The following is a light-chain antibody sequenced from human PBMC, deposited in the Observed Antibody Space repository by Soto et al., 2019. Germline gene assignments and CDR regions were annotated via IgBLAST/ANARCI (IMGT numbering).Light chain of an antibody. CDR1: QSINTW. V-gene: IGKV1-5*01. CDR3: QQYNSYPWT. J-gene: IGKJ1*01. CDR2: DAS. Sequence: DVQMTQSPSTLSASVGDRVTITCRASQSINTWLAWYQQKPRKTPELLIYDASSLESGVPSRFSGSGSRSEFTLTISSLQSDDFATYYCQQYNSYPWTFGQGTKVEIQ.